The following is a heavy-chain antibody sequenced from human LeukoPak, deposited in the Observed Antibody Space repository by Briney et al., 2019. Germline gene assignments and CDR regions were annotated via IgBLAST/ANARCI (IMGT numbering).Heavy chain of an antibody. V-gene: IGHV3-21*01. CDR3: ARQGHDYGDYFDP. CDR2: ISSSSSYI. CDR1: GFTFSSYS. D-gene: IGHD4-17*01. Sequence: PGGSLRLSCAASGFTFSSYSMNWVRQAPGKGLEWVSSISSSSSYIYYADSVKGRFTISRDNSKNTLYLQMNSLRAEDTAVYYCARQGHDYGDYFDPWGQGTLVTVSS. J-gene: IGHJ5*02.